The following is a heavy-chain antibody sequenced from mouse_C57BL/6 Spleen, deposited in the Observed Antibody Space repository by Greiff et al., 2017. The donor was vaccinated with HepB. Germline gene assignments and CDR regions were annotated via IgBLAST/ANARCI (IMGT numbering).Heavy chain of an antibody. Sequence: EVQRVESGGGLVKPGGSLKLSCAASGFTFSDYGMHWVRQAPEKGLEWVAYISSGSSTIYYADTVKGRFTISRDNAKNTLFLQMTSLRSEDTAMYYCARPYYYGSSYGEFAYWGQGTLVTVSA. CDR2: ISSGSSTI. CDR1: GFTFSDYG. V-gene: IGHV5-17*01. CDR3: ARPYYYGSSYGEFAY. J-gene: IGHJ3*01. D-gene: IGHD1-1*01.